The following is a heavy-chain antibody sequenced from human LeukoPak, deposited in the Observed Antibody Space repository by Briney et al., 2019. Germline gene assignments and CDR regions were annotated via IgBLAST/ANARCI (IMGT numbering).Heavy chain of an antibody. D-gene: IGHD4-17*01. CDR1: EFTFSSYG. CDR2: ISGSGGST. CDR3: ARDPYGDYIGTFDM. V-gene: IGHV3-23*01. Sequence: GSLRLSCAASEFTFSSYGMSWVRQAPGKGLEWVSSISGSGGSTQYADSVQGRFAISRDNSKNTLYLQMNSLRAEDTAVYFCARDPYGDYIGTFDMWGRGTMVSVSS. J-gene: IGHJ3*02.